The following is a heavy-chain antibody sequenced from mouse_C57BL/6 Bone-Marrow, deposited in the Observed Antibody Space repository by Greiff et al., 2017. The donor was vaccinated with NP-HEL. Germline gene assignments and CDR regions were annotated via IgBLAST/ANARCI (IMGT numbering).Heavy chain of an antibody. V-gene: IGHV1-42*01. D-gene: IGHD3-3*01. Sequence: VQLQQSGPELVKPGASVKISCKASGYSFTGYYLNWVKQSPEKSLEWIGEINPSNGGTTYNQKFKAKATLTVDKSSSTAYMQLKSLTSEDSAVYYCAVIGTAPDYWGQGTTLTVSS. J-gene: IGHJ2*01. CDR3: AVIGTAPDY. CDR2: INPSNGGT. CDR1: GYSFTGYY.